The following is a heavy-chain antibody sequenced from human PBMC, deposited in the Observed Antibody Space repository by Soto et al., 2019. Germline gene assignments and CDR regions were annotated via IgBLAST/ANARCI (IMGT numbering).Heavy chain of an antibody. J-gene: IGHJ4*02. CDR3: AREGRMGTFDY. CDR1: GCSFSDGTYF. Sequence: PSDTLSLTCISSGCSFSDGTYFWSWVRQPPGKGLEWIGYFYYSGSTKYNPSLKSRVTILEDTSKNQFSLKLNSVTAADTAVYYCAREGRMGTFDYWGQG. CDR2: FYYSGST. D-gene: IGHD1-1*01. V-gene: IGHV4-61*01.